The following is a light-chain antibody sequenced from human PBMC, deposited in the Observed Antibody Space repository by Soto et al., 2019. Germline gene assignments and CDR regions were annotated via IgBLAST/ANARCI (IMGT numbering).Light chain of an antibody. J-gene: IGKJ4*02. CDR3: QQRSNWPPVT. Sequence: EIVLTQSPATLSLSPGERATLSCRASQSINRHLAWYRQKPGQAPRLLIYDASNRATGIPARFSGSGSGTDCTLTSSSLEPEDFGVYYGQQRSNWPPVTFGGGTKVEIK. CDR2: DAS. V-gene: IGKV3-11*01. CDR1: QSINRH.